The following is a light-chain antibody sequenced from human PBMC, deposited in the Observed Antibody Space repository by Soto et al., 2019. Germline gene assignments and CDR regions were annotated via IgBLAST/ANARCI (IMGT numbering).Light chain of an antibody. CDR1: QSISSNY. V-gene: IGKV3-11*01. CDR2: DAS. CDR3: QQRSNWPPIT. J-gene: IGKJ4*01. Sequence: EIVLTQSPGTLSLSPGERATLSCRAGQSISSNYLAWYQQKPGQAPRLLIYDASNRATGIPARFSGSGAGTDFTLTISSLEPEDFAVYYCQQRSNWPPITFGGGTKVDIK.